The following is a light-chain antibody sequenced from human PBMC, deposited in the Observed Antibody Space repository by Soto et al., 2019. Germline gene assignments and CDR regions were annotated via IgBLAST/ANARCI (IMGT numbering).Light chain of an antibody. CDR2: GAS. CDR3: QHYNNWPYS. J-gene: IGKJ2*01. V-gene: IGKV3D-15*01. Sequence: EIAMTQSPATLSVSPGERATLSCRASQGISSNLAWYQQKFGQPPRLLIYGASTRATGIPARFSGSGSGTEFTLTISSLQSEDFAVYYCQHYNNWPYSFGEGTKLVIK. CDR1: QGISSN.